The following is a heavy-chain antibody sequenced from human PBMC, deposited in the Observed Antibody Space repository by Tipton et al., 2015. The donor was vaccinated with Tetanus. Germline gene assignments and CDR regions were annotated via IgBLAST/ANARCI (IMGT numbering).Heavy chain of an antibody. CDR3: ARHFGEMLYAPFRFDP. CDR2: IYPGDSDT. V-gene: IGHV5-51*01. CDR1: GYTFISYW. D-gene: IGHD3-3*01. Sequence: QLVQSGAEVKKAGESPKISCKGFGYTFISYWIGWVRQMPGKGLEWMGIIYPGDSDTRYSPSFQGQVTMSVDRSTATAYLQWGSLKASDTAIYYCARHFGEMLYAPFRFDPWGQGTLVTVSS. J-gene: IGHJ5*02.